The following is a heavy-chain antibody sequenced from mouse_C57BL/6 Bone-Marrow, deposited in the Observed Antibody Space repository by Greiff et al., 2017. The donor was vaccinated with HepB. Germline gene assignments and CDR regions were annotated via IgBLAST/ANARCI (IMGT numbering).Heavy chain of an antibody. V-gene: IGHV5-4*01. Sequence: EVQRVESGGGLVKPGGSLKLSCAASGFTFSSYAMSWVRQTPEKRLEWVATISDGGSYHYYPDNVKGRFTITRDNAKNNLYLHMRHLKSEDTAMYYCARGAYYSNSYAMDYWGQGTSVTVSS. CDR1: GFTFSSYA. CDR3: ARGAYYSNSYAMDY. CDR2: ISDGGSYH. D-gene: IGHD2-5*01. J-gene: IGHJ4*01.